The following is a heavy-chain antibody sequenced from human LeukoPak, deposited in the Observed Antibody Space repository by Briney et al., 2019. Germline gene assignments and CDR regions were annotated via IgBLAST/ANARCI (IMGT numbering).Heavy chain of an antibody. CDR3: ARHVNSGWYILEIDY. J-gene: IGHJ4*02. D-gene: IGHD6-19*01. Sequence: PSETLSLTCAVYGGSFSGYYWSWIRQPPGKGLEWIGEINHSGSTNYNPSLKRRVTISVDTSKNQFSLKLSSVTAADTAVYYCARHVNSGWYILEIDYWGQGTLVTVSS. CDR1: GGSFSGYY. CDR2: INHSGST. V-gene: IGHV4-34*01.